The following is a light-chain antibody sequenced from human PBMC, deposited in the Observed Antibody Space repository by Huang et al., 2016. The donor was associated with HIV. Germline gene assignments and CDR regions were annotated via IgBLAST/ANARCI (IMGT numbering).Light chain of an antibody. J-gene: IGKJ4*01. CDR3: QQYNDWPLT. CDR2: DAS. Sequence: EIVMTQSPATLSVSPGERATLSCSARQRVSNYLAWYQQKPGQAPRLLIYDASTGATGIPARFSGSGSGTEVTLTISRLQSEDSAVYYCQQYNDWPLTFGGGTKVEIK. V-gene: IGKV3-15*01. CDR1: QRVSNY.